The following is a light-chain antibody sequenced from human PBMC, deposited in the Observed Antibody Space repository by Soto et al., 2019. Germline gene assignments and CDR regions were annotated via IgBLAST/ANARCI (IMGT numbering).Light chain of an antibody. CDR1: KLGDKY. V-gene: IGLV3-1*01. Sequence: SYELTQPPSVSVSPGQTASITCSGDKLGDKYACWYQQKPGQSPVLVIYQDSKRPSGIPERFSGSNSGNTATLTISGTQAMDEADYYCQASDSIYVVFGGGTKLTVL. J-gene: IGLJ2*01. CDR3: QASDSIYVV. CDR2: QDS.